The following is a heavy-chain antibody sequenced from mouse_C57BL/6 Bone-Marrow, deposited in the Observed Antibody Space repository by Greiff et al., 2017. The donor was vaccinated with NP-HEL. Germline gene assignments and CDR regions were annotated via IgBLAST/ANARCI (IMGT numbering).Heavy chain of an antibody. J-gene: IGHJ2*01. D-gene: IGHD3-1*01. V-gene: IGHV5-2*01. CDR2: INSDGGST. CDR1: EYEFPSHD. CDR3: ARSAQLGPHFDY. Sequence: EVQQVESGGGLVQPGESLKLSCESNEYEFPSHDMSWVRKTPEKRLELVAAINSDGGSTYYPDTMERRFIISRDNTKTTLYLQMSSLRSEDTALYYCARSAQLGPHFDYWGQGTTLTVSS.